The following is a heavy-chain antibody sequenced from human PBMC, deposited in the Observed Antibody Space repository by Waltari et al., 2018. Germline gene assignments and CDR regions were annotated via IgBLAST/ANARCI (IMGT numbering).Heavy chain of an antibody. V-gene: IGHV2-5*01. D-gene: IGHD3-3*01. CDR1: GFSLSTRGVG. Sequence: QITLKESGPTLVKPTQTLTLTCTFSGFSLSTRGVGVGWIRQPPGKALEWLALIYWNDDKRYSPSLKSRLTITKDTSKNQVVLTMTNMDPVDTATYYCAHGYDFWSGYSAFDIWGQGTMVTVSS. J-gene: IGHJ3*02. CDR2: IYWNDDK. CDR3: AHGYDFWSGYSAFDI.